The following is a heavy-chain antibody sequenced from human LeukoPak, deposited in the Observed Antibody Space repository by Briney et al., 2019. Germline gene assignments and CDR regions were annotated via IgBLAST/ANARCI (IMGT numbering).Heavy chain of an antibody. D-gene: IGHD2-21*01. V-gene: IGHV1-69*05. CDR2: IIPIFGTA. CDR1: GGSFSSYA. Sequence: ASVKVSCKAPGGSFSSYAISWVRQAPGQGLEWMGGIIPIFGTANYAQKFQERVTITRDMSTSTAYMELSSLRSEDTAVYYCAAALGIVEPNFDPWGQGTLVTVSS. J-gene: IGHJ5*02. CDR3: AAALGIVEPNFDP.